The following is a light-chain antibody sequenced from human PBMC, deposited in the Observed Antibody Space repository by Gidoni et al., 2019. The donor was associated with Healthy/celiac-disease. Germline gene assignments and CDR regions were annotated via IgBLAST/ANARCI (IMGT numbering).Light chain of an antibody. CDR1: QSVSSY. Sequence: IVLPQSPATLSVSPGERATLSCRASQSVSSYLAWYQQKPGQAPRLLIYDASNRATGIPARFSGSGSGTDFTLTISSLEPEDFAVYYCQQRSNWSGAFGPGTKVDIK. CDR2: DAS. V-gene: IGKV3-11*01. CDR3: QQRSNWSGA. J-gene: IGKJ3*01.